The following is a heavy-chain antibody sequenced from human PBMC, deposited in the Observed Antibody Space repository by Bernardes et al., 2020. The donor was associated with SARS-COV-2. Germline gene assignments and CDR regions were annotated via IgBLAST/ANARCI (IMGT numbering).Heavy chain of an antibody. D-gene: IGHD4-4*01. V-gene: IGHV4-59*04. CDR1: GGSISSHY. J-gene: IGHJ4*02. CDR2: IYYSGST. Sequence: SETLSLTCTVSGGSISSHYWSWIRQPPGKGLEWIGSIYYSGSTYYNPSLESRVTIFVDPSKNQFSLKLSSVTAADTAVYYCARRASTTIDYWGQGTLVTVSS. CDR3: ARRASTTIDY.